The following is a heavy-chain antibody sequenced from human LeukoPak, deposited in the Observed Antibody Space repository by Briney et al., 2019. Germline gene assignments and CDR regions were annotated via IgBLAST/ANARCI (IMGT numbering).Heavy chain of an antibody. Sequence: SETLSLTCAVYGGSFSGYYWSWIRQPPGKGLEWIGEINHSGSTNYNPSLKSRVTISVDTSRNQFSLKLSSVTAADTAVYYCASRAYYYYDRGYYFDYWGQGTLVAVSS. CDR3: ASRAYYYYDRGYYFDY. J-gene: IGHJ4*02. CDR2: INHSGST. D-gene: IGHD3-22*01. CDR1: GGSFSGYY. V-gene: IGHV4-34*01.